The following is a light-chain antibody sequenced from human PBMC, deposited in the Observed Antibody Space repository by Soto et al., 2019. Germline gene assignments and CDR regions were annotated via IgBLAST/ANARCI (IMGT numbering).Light chain of an antibody. V-gene: IGLV2-11*01. CDR2: DVS. J-gene: IGLJ1*01. CDR1: SSDVGGYNY. Sequence: QSVLTQPRSVSGSPGQSVTISCTGTSSDVGGYNYVSWYQQHPGKAPKLMIYDVSKRPSGVPDRFSGSKSGNTASLTISGLQAEDEAEYFCGSYTGSITYVFGTGTKVTVL. CDR3: GSYTGSITYV.